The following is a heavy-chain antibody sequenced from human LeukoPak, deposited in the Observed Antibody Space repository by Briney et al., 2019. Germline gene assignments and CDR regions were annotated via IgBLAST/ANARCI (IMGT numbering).Heavy chain of an antibody. V-gene: IGHV3-64*01. CDR1: GFTFSSYA. CDR2: ISSNGGST. J-gene: IGHJ4*02. Sequence: GGSLRLSCAASGFTFSSYAMHWVRQAPGKGLEYGSAISSNGGSTYYANSVKGRFTISRDNSKNTLYLQMGSLRAEDMAVYYCARGVPIVVVPAAVDYWGQGTLVTVSS. D-gene: IGHD2-2*01. CDR3: ARGVPIVVVPAAVDY.